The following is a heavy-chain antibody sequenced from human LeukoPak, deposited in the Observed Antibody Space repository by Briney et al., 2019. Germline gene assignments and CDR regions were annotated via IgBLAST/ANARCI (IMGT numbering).Heavy chain of an antibody. CDR1: GGSFSGYY. CDR3: ARVGDGNIDY. CDR2: INHSGST. Sequence: SETLSLTCAVYGGSFSGYYWSWFRQPPGKGLEWIGEINHSGSTNYNPSLKSRVTISVDTSKNQFSLKLSSVTAADTAVYYCARVGDGNIDYWGQGTLVTVSS. D-gene: IGHD4-17*01. J-gene: IGHJ4*02. V-gene: IGHV4-34*01.